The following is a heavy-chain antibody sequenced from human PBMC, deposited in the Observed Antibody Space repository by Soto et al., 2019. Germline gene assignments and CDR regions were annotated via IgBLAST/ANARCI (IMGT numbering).Heavy chain of an antibody. CDR3: ARMESLGSLNWFDP. Sequence: QVQLVQSGAEVKKPGASVKVSCKASGYTFTNNDVSWVRQATGQGLEWMGWMNPGSGDTGYAQKFQGRVTMTRDISIATAYMELNSMTSEDTAIYCCARMESLGSLNWFDPWGQGTLVTVSS. V-gene: IGHV1-8*02. D-gene: IGHD3-10*01. J-gene: IGHJ5*02. CDR1: GYTFTNND. CDR2: MNPGSGDT.